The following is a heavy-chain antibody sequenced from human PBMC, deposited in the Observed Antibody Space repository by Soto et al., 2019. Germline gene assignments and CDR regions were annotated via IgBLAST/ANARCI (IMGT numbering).Heavy chain of an antibody. Sequence: SSETLSLTCTVSGGSISSYYWSWIRQPPGKGLEWIGYIYYSGSTNYNPSLKSRVTISVDTSKNQFSLKLSSVTAADTAVYYCARDYGDYVSGDYGMDVWGQGTTVT. CDR3: ARDYGDYVSGDYGMDV. CDR2: IYYSGST. V-gene: IGHV4-59*01. CDR1: GGSISSYY. J-gene: IGHJ6*02. D-gene: IGHD4-17*01.